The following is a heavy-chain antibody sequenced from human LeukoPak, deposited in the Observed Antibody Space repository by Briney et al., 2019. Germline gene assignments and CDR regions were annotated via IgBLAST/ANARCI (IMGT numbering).Heavy chain of an antibody. CDR3: ARQYYDSSGYSPPGY. J-gene: IGHJ4*02. D-gene: IGHD3-22*01. V-gene: IGHV5-51*01. CDR1: GYSFTSYW. Sequence: GESLKISCKGSGYSFTSYWIGWVRQMPGKGLEWMGIIYPGDSDTRHSPSFQGQVTISADKSISTAYLQWSSLKASDTAMYYCARQYYDSSGYSPPGYWGQGTLVTVSS. CDR2: IYPGDSDT.